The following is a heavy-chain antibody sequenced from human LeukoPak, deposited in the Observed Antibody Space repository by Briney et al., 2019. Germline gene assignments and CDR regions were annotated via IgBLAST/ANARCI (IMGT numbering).Heavy chain of an antibody. CDR2: ISYDGSNK. D-gene: IGHD6-13*01. CDR3: AKASSSWYRDAFDI. J-gene: IGHJ3*02. Sequence: GGSLRLSCAASGFTFSSYAMHWVRQAPGKGLEWVAVISYDGSNKYYADSVKGRFTISRDNAKNSLYLQMNSLRAEDMALYYCAKASSSWYRDAFDIWGQGTMVTVSS. CDR1: GFTFSSYA. V-gene: IGHV3-30-3*01.